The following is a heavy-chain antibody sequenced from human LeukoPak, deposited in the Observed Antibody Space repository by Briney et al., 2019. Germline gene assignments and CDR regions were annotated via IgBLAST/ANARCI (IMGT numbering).Heavy chain of an antibody. CDR1: GGSFSGYY. D-gene: IGHD4-23*01. V-gene: IGHV4-34*01. Sequence: SETLSLTCAVYGGSFSGYYWSWIRQPPGKGLEWMGEINHSGSTNYNPSLKSRVTISVDTSKNQFSLKLSSVTAADTAVYYCEIYGGQFDYWGQGTLVTVSS. CDR2: INHSGST. J-gene: IGHJ4*02. CDR3: EIYGGQFDY.